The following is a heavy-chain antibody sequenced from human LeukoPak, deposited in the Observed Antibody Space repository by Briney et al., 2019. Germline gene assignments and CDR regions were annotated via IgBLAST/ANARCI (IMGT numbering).Heavy chain of an antibody. Sequence: PGGSLRLSCAASGFTVSNNYMSWVRQAPGKGLEWVSIIYSGGNTYYADSLKGRFSISRDNSKNTLYLQMNSLRAEDTAVYYCTPVSSRRFDYWGQGTLVTVSS. J-gene: IGHJ4*02. CDR1: GFTVSNNY. V-gene: IGHV3-66*01. CDR3: TPVSSRRFDY. CDR2: IYSGGNT.